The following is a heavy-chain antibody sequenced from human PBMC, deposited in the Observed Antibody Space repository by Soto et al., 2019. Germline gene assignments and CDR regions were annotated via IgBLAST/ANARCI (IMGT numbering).Heavy chain of an antibody. Sequence: PVGSLRLSCAASGFTFSSYAMSWVRQAPGKGLEWVSAISGSGGSTYYADSVKGRFTISRDNSKNTLYPQMNSLRAEDTAVYYCAKRPPAAGNNWFDPWGQGTLVTVSS. V-gene: IGHV3-23*01. D-gene: IGHD6-13*01. J-gene: IGHJ5*02. CDR1: GFTFSSYA. CDR2: ISGSGGST. CDR3: AKRPPAAGNNWFDP.